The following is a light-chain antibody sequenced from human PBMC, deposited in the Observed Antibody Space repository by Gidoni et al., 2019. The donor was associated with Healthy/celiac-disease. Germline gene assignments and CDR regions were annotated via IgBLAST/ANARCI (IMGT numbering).Light chain of an antibody. J-gene: IGLJ1*01. V-gene: IGLV1-51*01. CDR2: DNN. CDR3: GTWDSGLSGYV. CDR1: SSNIGNNY. Sequence: QSVLTRTPSVSAAPRKKVTISCSGSSSNIGNNYVSWYQQLPGTAPKLLIYDNNKRPSGIPDRCSGSKSGTSATLGITGLQTGDEADYYCGTWDSGLSGYVFGTGTKVTVL.